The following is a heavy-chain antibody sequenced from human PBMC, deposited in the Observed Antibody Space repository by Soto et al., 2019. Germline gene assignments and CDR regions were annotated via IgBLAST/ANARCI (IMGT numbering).Heavy chain of an antibody. CDR2: IYYSGST. CDR3: ARLRDAEKSYFDY. V-gene: IGHV4-39*01. Sequence: SETLSLTCTVSDGSISSSNSYWGWIRQPPGKGLEWIGSIYYSGSTYYNPSLKSRVTISVDTSKNQFSLKLSSETAADTAVYYCARLRDAEKSYFDYWGQGTLVTVSS. CDR1: DGSISSSNSY. J-gene: IGHJ4*01.